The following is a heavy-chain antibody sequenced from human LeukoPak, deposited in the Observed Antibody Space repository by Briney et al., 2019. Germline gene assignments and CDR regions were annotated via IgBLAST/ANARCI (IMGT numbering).Heavy chain of an antibody. D-gene: IGHD3-3*01. J-gene: IGHJ4*02. CDR2: IIPILGIA. CDR3: ATGARITIFGVVISTYYFDY. Sequence: SVKVSCKASGGTFSSYAISWVRQAPGQGLEWMGRIIPILGIANYAQKFQGRVTITADKSTSTAYMELSSLRSDDTAVCYCATGARITIFGVVISTYYFDYWGQGTLVTVSS. CDR1: GGTFSSYA. V-gene: IGHV1-69*04.